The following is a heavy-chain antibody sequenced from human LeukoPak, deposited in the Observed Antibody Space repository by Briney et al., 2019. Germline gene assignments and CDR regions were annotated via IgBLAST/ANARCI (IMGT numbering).Heavy chain of an antibody. CDR2: ISRSGGTT. CDR1: GFTFSNYA. D-gene: IGHD3-3*01. CDR3: ARQIYDFWSPLPSDY. Sequence: GGSLRLSCAASGFTFSNYAIHWARQAPGKGLEYVSAISRSGGTTYYANSVKGRFTISRDNSKNTLFLQMGSLRAEDTAVYYCARQIYDFWSPLPSDYWGQGTLVTVSS. J-gene: IGHJ4*02. V-gene: IGHV3-64*01.